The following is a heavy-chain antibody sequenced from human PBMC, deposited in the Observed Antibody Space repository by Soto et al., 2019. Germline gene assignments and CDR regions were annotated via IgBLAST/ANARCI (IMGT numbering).Heavy chain of an antibody. CDR2: IKHDGSEK. Sequence: PGGSLRLSCAASGFTFSSYWMSWVRQAPGKGLEWVANIKHDGSEKYYVDSVKGRFTISRDNAKNSLYLQMNSLRAEDTAVYYCVREFLEWLLQYYYYGMDVWGQGTTVTVSS. CDR1: GFTFSSYW. J-gene: IGHJ6*02. D-gene: IGHD3-3*01. V-gene: IGHV3-7*01. CDR3: VREFLEWLLQYYYYGMDV.